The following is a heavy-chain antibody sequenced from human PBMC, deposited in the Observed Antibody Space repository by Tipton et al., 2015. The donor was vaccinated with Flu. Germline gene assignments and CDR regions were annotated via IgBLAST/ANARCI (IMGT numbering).Heavy chain of an antibody. CDR2: INHSGST. V-gene: IGHV4-34*01. Sequence: TLSLTCAVYGGSFSGYYWSWIRQPPGKGLEWIGEINHSGSTNYNPSLKSRVTISVDTSKNQFSLKLSSVTAADTAVYYCARRSVNRASTRGYCSSTSCRNWFDPWGQGTLVTVSS. CDR3: ARRSVNRASTRGYCSSTSCRNWFDP. D-gene: IGHD2-2*03. CDR1: GGSFSGYY. J-gene: IGHJ5*02.